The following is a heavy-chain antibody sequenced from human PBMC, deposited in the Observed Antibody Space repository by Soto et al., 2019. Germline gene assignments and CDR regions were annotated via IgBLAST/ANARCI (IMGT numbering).Heavy chain of an antibody. D-gene: IGHD3-22*01. CDR2: ISGSGGST. CDR3: AKDRDMIVVVISFDY. V-gene: IGHV3-23*01. Sequence: EVPLLESGGGLVQPGGSLRLSCAASGFTFSSYAMSWVRQAPGKGLEWVSAISGSGGSTYYADSVKGRFTISRDNSKNTLYLQMNSLRAEDTAVYYCAKDRDMIVVVISFDYWGQGTLVTVSS. CDR1: GFTFSSYA. J-gene: IGHJ4*02.